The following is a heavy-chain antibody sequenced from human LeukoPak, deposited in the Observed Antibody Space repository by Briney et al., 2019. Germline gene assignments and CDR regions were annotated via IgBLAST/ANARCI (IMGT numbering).Heavy chain of an antibody. V-gene: IGHV3-48*03. CDR3: ARIRVGYSYGFKWDAFDI. CDR2: ISGSGSTI. Sequence: GGSLRLSCAASGFTFSSYEMNWVRQAPGKGLEWVSYISGSGSTIYYADSVKGRFTISRDNAKNSLYLQMNSLRAEDTAVYYCARIRVGYSYGFKWDAFDIWGQGTMVTVSS. J-gene: IGHJ3*02. D-gene: IGHD5-18*01. CDR1: GFTFSSYE.